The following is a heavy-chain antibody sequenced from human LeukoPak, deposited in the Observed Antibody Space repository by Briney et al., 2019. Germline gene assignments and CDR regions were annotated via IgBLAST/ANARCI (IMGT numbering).Heavy chain of an antibody. CDR3: AREWLGLLGDWFDP. V-gene: IGHV1-18*01. Sequence: ASVKVSCKASGYTFTSYGISWVGQAPGQRLEWMGWISAYNGNTNYAQKLQGRVTMTTDTSTSTAYMELRSLRSDDTAVYYCAREWLGLLGDWFDPWGQGTLVTVSS. CDR2: ISAYNGNT. CDR1: GYTFTSYG. D-gene: IGHD2-15*01. J-gene: IGHJ5*02.